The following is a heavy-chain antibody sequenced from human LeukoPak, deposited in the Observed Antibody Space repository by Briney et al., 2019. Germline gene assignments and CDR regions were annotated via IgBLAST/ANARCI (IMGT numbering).Heavy chain of an antibody. D-gene: IGHD6-19*01. CDR3: ALLAVASDFDY. CDR2: IGSSGTTI. Sequence: GGSLRLSCAVSGFPFSVYEMNWVRQAPGKGLEWVSNIGSSGTTIYYADPVRGRFSISRDNAKSSLYLQMNSLRVEDTAVYYCALLAVASDFDYWGQGTLVTVSS. J-gene: IGHJ4*02. V-gene: IGHV3-48*03. CDR1: GFPFSVYE.